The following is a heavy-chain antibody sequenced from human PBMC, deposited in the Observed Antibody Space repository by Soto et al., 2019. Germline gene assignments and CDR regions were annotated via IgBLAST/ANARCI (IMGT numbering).Heavy chain of an antibody. CDR3: ARHELDGSGSDPENWFDP. V-gene: IGHV5-51*01. CDR1: GYSFTSYW. CDR2: IYPGDSDT. J-gene: IGHJ5*02. D-gene: IGHD3-10*01. Sequence: EVQLVQSGAEVKKPGESLKISCKGSGYSFTSYWIGWVRQMPGKGLEWMGIIYPGDSDTRYSPSFQGQVTISADKSISTAYLQWSSLKASDTAMYYCARHELDGSGSDPENWFDPWGQGTLVTVSS.